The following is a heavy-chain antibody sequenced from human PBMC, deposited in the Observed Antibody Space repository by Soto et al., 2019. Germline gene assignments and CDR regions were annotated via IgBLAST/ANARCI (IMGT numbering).Heavy chain of an antibody. V-gene: IGHV3-23*01. Sequence: EVQLLESGGGLVQPGGSLRLSCAASGFTFSSYAMSWVRQAPGKGLAWVSAISGSGGSTYYADSVKGRFTISRDNSKNTLYLQMNSLRAEDTAVYYCAKFTLDFWSGYYTGSFDYWGQGTLVTVSS. D-gene: IGHD3-3*01. J-gene: IGHJ4*02. CDR2: ISGSGGST. CDR1: GFTFSSYA. CDR3: AKFTLDFWSGYYTGSFDY.